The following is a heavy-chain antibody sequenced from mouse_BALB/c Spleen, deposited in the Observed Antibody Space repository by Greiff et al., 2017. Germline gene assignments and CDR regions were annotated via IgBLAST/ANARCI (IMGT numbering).Heavy chain of an antibody. V-gene: IGHV1-9*01. J-gene: IGHJ3*01. CDR2: ILPGSGST. CDR3: ARGGVWFAY. CDR1: GYTFSSYW. Sequence: QVQLQQSGAELMQPGASVKISCKATGYTFSSYWIEWVKQRPGHGLEWIGEILPGSGSTNYNEKFKGKATFTADTSSNTAYMQLSSLTSEDSAVYYCARGGVWFAYWGQGTLVTVSA.